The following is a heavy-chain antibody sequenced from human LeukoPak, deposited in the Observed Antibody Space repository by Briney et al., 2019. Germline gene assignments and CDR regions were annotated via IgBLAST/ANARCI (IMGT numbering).Heavy chain of an antibody. V-gene: IGHV1-2*02. CDR2: INPNSGGT. Sequence: ASVKVSCKASGYTFTGYYMHWVRQAPGQGLEWMGWINPNSGGTNYAQKFQGRVTMARNTSISTAYMELSRLRSDDTAVYYCEIFGVVMGNAFDIWGQGTMVTVSS. J-gene: IGHJ3*02. CDR3: EIFGVVMGNAFDI. CDR1: GYTFTGYY. D-gene: IGHD3-3*01.